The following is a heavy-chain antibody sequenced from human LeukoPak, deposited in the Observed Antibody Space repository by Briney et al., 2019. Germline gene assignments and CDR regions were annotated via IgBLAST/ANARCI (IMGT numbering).Heavy chain of an antibody. CDR2: IYYSGST. CDR1: GGSISSGGYY. CDR3: ARAPDFGRYFDWLLFGMDV. D-gene: IGHD3-9*01. V-gene: IGHV4-31*03. J-gene: IGHJ6*02. Sequence: SETLSLTCTVSGGSISSGGYYWSWIRQHPGKGLEWIGYIYYSGSTYYNPSLKSRVTISVDTSKNQFSLKLSSVTAADTAVYYCARAPDFGRYFDWLLFGMDVWGQGTTVTVSS.